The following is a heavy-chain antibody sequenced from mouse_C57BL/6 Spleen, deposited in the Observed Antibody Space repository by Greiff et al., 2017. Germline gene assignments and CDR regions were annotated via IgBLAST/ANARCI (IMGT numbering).Heavy chain of an antibody. Sequence: VQLQQPGAELVRPGTSVKLSCKASGYTFTSYWMHWVKQRPGQGLEWIGVIDPSDSYTNYNQKFKGKATLTVDTSSSTAYMQLSSLTSEDSAVYYCARGDRGYAMDYWGQGTSVTVSS. J-gene: IGHJ4*01. CDR2: IDPSDSYT. CDR1: GYTFTSYW. V-gene: IGHV1-59*01. CDR3: ARGDRGYAMDY.